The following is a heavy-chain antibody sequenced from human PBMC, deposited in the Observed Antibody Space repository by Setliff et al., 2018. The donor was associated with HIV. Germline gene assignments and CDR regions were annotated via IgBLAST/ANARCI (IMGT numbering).Heavy chain of an antibody. CDR2: IYSTDTT. V-gene: IGHV4-4*09. CDR1: GLSMSYNY. Sequence: KPSETLSLTCTVSGLSMSYNYWTWIRQSPGKGLEWIGSIYSTDTTNHNPSLESRVTISVDKSKNQFSLKLNSVTAADTAVYYCARHGTWNSQRFHFDYWGQGTPVTVSS. CDR3: ARHGTWNSQRFHFDY. D-gene: IGHD1-7*01. J-gene: IGHJ4*02.